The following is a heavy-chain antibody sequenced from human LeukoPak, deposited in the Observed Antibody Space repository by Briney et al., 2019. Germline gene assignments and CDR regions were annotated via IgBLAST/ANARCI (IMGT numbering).Heavy chain of an antibody. J-gene: IGHJ4*02. Sequence: PSETLSLTCTVSGGSINSSSYYWSWIRQPVGKGLEWIGRIYISGSTNCNPSLKSRVTMSVDTSKNQFSLNLSSVTAADTAVYYCARERGGNHDYWGQGTLVTVSS. CDR2: IYISGST. D-gene: IGHD4-23*01. CDR1: GGSINSSSYY. CDR3: ARERGGNHDY. V-gene: IGHV4-61*02.